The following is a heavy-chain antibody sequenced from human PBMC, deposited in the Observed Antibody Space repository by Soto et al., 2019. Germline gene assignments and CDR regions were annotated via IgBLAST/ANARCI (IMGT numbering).Heavy chain of an antibody. D-gene: IGHD3-16*02. CDR1: GYTFTSYY. J-gene: IGHJ6*02. CDR3: ARDRYRRTTAYYYYGMDV. CDR2: INPSGGST. Sequence: GASVKVSCKASGYTFTSYYMHWVRQAPGQGLEWMGIINPSGGSTSYAQKFQGRVTMTRDTSTSTVYMELSSLRSEDTAVYYCARDRYRRTTAYYYYGMDVCVQGTTVSVAS. V-gene: IGHV1-46*01.